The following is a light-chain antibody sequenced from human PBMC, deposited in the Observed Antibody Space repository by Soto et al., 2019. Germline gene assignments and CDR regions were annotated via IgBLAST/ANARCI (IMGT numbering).Light chain of an antibody. J-gene: IGKJ3*01. Sequence: DIQMTQSASTLSAYVGDRVTITCRASQSISSWLAWYQQKPGKAPKLLIYKASSLESGVPSRFSGSGSGTEFTLTISSLQPDDFATYYCQQYNSYPFTFGPGTKVDIK. CDR3: QQYNSYPFT. CDR2: KAS. V-gene: IGKV1-5*03. CDR1: QSISSW.